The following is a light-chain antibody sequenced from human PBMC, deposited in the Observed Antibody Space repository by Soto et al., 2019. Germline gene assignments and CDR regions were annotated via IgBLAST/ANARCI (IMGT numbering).Light chain of an antibody. CDR2: GAS. CDR1: QSVAGGS. J-gene: IGKJ1*01. Sequence: EIVLTQSPATLSLSPGERATLSCRASQSVAGGSLGWYQHIPGQAPRLLIYGASRRATGSPDRFSGSGSGTEFTLTISTLEPADFAVYYCQVYDNTPGPFGHGTKVEIK. CDR3: QVYDNTPGP. V-gene: IGKV3-20*01.